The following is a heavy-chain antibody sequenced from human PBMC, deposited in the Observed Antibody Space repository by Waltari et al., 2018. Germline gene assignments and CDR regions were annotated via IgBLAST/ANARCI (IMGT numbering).Heavy chain of an antibody. CDR1: GYTFTGYY. J-gene: IGHJ4*02. CDR2: INPNRGGT. CDR3: ARGITMVQRPGY. Sequence: QVQLVQSGAEVKKPGASVKVSCKASGYTFTGYYMHWVRQAPGQGLEWRGWINPNRGGTNYAQKFQGRVTMTRDTSISTAYMELSRLRSDDTAVYYCARGITMVQRPGYWGQGTLVTVSS. D-gene: IGHD3-10*01. V-gene: IGHV1-2*02.